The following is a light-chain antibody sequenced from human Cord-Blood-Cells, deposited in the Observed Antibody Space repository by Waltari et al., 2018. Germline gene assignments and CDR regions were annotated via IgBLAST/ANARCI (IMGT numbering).Light chain of an antibody. J-gene: IGLJ3*02. CDR3: SSYTSSSTWV. CDR1: SRSVGGYNN. CDR2: DFS. Sequence: QSAPTQPASVSGSPGQSITISCIGTSRSVGGYNNVSWYQQHPGKAPKLMIYDFSKRPSGVSNRFSGSKSGNTASLTISGLQAEDEADYYCSSYTSSSTWVFGGGTKLTVL. V-gene: IGLV2-14*01.